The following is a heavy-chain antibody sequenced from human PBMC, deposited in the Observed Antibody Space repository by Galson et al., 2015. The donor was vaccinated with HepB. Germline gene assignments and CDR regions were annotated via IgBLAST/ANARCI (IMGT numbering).Heavy chain of an antibody. CDR1: GFTFSTYT. Sequence: SLRLSCAASGFTFSTYTMNWVRQAPGKGLEWVSYISRSSSAIYYADSVRGRFTISRDNAKNSVYLQMNSLRDEDTAVYYCARSRYAFWRYYGYYMDVWGHGTPVTVSS. V-gene: IGHV3-48*02. CDR2: ISRSSSAI. D-gene: IGHD3-3*01. J-gene: IGHJ6*03. CDR3: ARSRYAFWRYYGYYMDV.